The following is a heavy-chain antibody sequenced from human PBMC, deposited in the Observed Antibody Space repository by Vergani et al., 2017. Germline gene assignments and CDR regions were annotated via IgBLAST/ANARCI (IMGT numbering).Heavy chain of an antibody. CDR2: ISSSGSTI. V-gene: IGHV3-11*01. J-gene: IGHJ3*02. CDR3: AREAGSGWYRDAFDI. D-gene: IGHD6-19*01. CDR1: GGSISSGGYY. Sequence: QVQLQESGPGLVKPSQTLSLTCTVSGGSISSGGYYWSWIRQHPGKGLEWVSYISSSGSTIYYADSVKGRFTISRDNAKNSLYLQMNSLRAEDTAVYYCAREAGSGWYRDAFDIWGQGTMVTVSS.